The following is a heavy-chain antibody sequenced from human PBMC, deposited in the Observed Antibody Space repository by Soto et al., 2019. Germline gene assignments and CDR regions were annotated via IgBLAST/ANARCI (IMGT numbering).Heavy chain of an antibody. CDR3: ASYYDSSGFTDY. J-gene: IGHJ4*02. D-gene: IGHD3-22*01. Sequence: GSLRLSCAASGFTVSGNYMVWVRQAPGKGLEWVSAIYSDDRTYYADSVRGRFTISRDNSKNTLFLQMYSLRAEDTATYYCASYYDSSGFTDYWGQGALVTVSS. V-gene: IGHV3-66*01. CDR2: IYSDDRT. CDR1: GFTVSGNY.